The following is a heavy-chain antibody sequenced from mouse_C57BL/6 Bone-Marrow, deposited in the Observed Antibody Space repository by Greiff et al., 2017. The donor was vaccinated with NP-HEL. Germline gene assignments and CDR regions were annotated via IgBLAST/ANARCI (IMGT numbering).Heavy chain of an antibody. Sequence: VQLQQPGTELVKPGASVKLSCKASGYTFTSYWMHWVKQRPGQGLEWIGNINPSNGGTNYNEKFKSKATLTVDKSSSTAYMQLSSLTSEDSAVYYCARLITTVVATEAMDYWGQGTSVTVSS. CDR3: ARLITTVVATEAMDY. CDR1: GYTFTSYW. CDR2: INPSNGGT. V-gene: IGHV1-53*01. D-gene: IGHD1-1*01. J-gene: IGHJ4*01.